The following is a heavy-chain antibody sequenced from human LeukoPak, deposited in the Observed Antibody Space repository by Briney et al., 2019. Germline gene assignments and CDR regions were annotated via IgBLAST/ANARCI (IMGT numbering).Heavy chain of an antibody. Sequence: GGPLRLSCAASGFTFSTYEMNWVRQAPGKGLEWVSYISNSGNTKHYADSVKGRFTISRDNAKNSLYLQINSLTAEDTAVYYCARSTYFDYWGQGTLVAVSS. V-gene: IGHV3-48*03. CDR3: ARSTYFDY. CDR2: ISNSGNTK. CDR1: GFTFSTYE. J-gene: IGHJ4*02.